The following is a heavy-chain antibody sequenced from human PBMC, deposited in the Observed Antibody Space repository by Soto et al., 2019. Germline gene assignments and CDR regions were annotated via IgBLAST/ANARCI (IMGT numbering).Heavy chain of an antibody. J-gene: IGHJ4*02. CDR2: IYYSGST. V-gene: IGHV4-59*01. D-gene: IGHD3-22*01. Sequence: PSETLSLTCTVSGGSISSYYWSWIRQPPGKGLEWIGYIYYSGSTNYNPSLKSRVTISVDTSKNQFSLKLSSVTAADTAVYYCARGGGYYYDSSGYYCDCWGQGTLVTVSS. CDR3: ARGGGYYYDSSGYYCDC. CDR1: GGSISSYY.